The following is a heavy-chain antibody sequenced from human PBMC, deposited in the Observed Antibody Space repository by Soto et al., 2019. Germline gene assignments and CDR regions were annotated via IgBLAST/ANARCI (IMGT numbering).Heavy chain of an antibody. CDR1: GYTFTSYG. D-gene: IGHD5-18*01. V-gene: IGHV1-18*01. CDR2: ISAYNGNT. CDR3: ARVLPAGYSYGSNLDY. Sequence: RASVKVSCKASGYTFTSYGISWVRQAPGQGLEWMGWISAYNGNTNYAQKLQGRVTMTTDTSTSTAYMELRSLRSDDTAVYYCARVLPAGYSYGSNLDYWGQGTLVTVSS. J-gene: IGHJ4*02.